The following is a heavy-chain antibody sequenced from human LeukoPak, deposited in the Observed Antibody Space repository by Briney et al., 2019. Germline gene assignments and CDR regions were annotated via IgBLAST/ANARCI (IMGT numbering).Heavy chain of an antibody. CDR3: ARQFYYDSGGSHY. CDR2: IFDRGST. J-gene: IGHJ4*02. Sequence: RTSETLSLTCTVSGGSISSSSYYWGWIRQPPRKGLGWIGSIFDRGSTYYNPSLESRVTISVDTSKNPFSLKLSSVTAADTAVYYCARQFYYDSGGSHYWGQGTLVTVSS. V-gene: IGHV4-39*01. CDR1: GGSISSSSYY. D-gene: IGHD3-22*01.